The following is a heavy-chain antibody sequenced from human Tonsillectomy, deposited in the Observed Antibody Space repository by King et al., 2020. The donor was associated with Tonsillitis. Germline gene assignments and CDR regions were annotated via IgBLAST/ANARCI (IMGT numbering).Heavy chain of an antibody. CDR1: GFSLSTSGMR. V-gene: IGHV2-70*04. J-gene: IGHJ2*01. D-gene: IGHD6-19*01. Sequence: VTLKESGPALVKPTQTLTLTCTFSGFSLSTSGMRVSWIRQPPGKALEWLARIDWDYDKFYSTSLKTRLTISNDTSKNQVVLTMTNTDPVDTATYYCARISYSSGWYFDLWGRGTLVTVSS. CDR3: ARISYSSGWYFDL. CDR2: IDWDYDK.